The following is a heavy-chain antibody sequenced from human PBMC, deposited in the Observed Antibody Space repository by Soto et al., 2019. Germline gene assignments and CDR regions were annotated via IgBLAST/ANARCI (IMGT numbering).Heavy chain of an antibody. V-gene: IGHV4-31*03. CDR3: AGDGRHGGAVNDAFDI. CDR2: IYYSGST. Sequence: TLSLTCTVSGGSISSGGYYWSWTRQHPGKGLECIGYIYYSGSTYYNPSLKRRVTISVDTSKNQFSLKLSSVPAADTAVYYCAGDGRHGGAVNDAFDIWGQGTMVX. D-gene: IGHD4-17*01. CDR1: GGSISSGGYY. J-gene: IGHJ3*02.